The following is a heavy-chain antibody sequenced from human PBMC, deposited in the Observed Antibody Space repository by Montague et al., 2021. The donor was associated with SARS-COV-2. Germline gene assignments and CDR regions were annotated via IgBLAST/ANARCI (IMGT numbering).Heavy chain of an antibody. CDR2: ISSSGGI. D-gene: IGHD5-12*01. CDR1: GSISGYY. Sequence: SETLSLTCTVSGSISGYYWSWIRQSAGKGLEWIGRISSSGGIDYNASLKSRLTMSLDTSTIQLSLKLISVTAADTAVYYCARQYIGYNRRFDYWGQGALVTVSP. J-gene: IGHJ4*02. CDR3: ARQYIGYNRRFDY. V-gene: IGHV4-4*07.